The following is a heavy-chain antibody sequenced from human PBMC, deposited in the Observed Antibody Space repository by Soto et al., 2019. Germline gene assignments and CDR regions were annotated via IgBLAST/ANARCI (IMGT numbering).Heavy chain of an antibody. CDR3: AKDGDYDSSGDYYPARSKTYFGMDV. D-gene: IGHD3-22*01. J-gene: IGHJ6*02. V-gene: IGHV3-23*01. CDR2: ISGSGGTT. CDR1: GFTFSTFA. Sequence: GGSLRLSCAASGFTFSTFAMSWVRQAPGKGMEWVSAISGSGGTTYNEDSVKGRFTISIDNSKNTLYLQMNSLRAEDTAVYFCAKDGDYDSSGDYYPARSKTYFGMDVWGLGTTVTVSS.